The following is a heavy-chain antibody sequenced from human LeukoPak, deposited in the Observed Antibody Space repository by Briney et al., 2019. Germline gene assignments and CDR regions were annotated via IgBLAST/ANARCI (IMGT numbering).Heavy chain of an antibody. J-gene: IGHJ3*02. CDR3: VREPLTIFRAFDI. V-gene: IGHV4-59*01. CDR2: IYYSGST. D-gene: IGHD3-9*01. CDR1: GRPISSYY. Sequence: PSETLSLTFTVPGRPISSYYWGSIRQPPGKGLEWIGYIYYSGSTNYYPSLKSRVTISVDTSKDQFSLKLSSVTAADTAVYYGVREPLTIFRAFDIWGEGTMVTVSS.